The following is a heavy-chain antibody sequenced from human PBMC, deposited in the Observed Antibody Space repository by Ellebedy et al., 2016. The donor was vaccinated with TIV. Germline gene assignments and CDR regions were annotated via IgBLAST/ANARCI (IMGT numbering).Heavy chain of an antibody. Sequence: SETLSLTXTVSGGSISSSSYYWGWIRQPPGKGLEWIGSIYYSGSTYYNPSLKSRVTISVDTSKNQFSLKLSSVTAADTAVYYCPRIAAAGTGFDYWGQGTLVTVSS. V-gene: IGHV4-39*07. J-gene: IGHJ4*02. D-gene: IGHD6-13*01. CDR2: IYYSGST. CDR3: PRIAAAGTGFDY. CDR1: GGSISSSSYY.